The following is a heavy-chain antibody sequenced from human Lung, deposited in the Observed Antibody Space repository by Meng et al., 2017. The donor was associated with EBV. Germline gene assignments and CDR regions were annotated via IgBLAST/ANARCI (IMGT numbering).Heavy chain of an antibody. CDR2: IYYSGRT. CDR3: ARAPYGSGVDY. V-gene: IGHV4-30-4*01. CDR1: GGSISSGGYY. Sequence: QVQLQSSGPGLVKPSQTLAFTCAVAGGSISSGGYYLSWIRQSPGKGLEWIGHIYYSGRTYYNPSLKSRVTISADTSKNQFSRKLSSVTAADTAVYYCARAPYGSGVDYWGQGTLVTVSS. D-gene: IGHD3-10*01. J-gene: IGHJ4*02.